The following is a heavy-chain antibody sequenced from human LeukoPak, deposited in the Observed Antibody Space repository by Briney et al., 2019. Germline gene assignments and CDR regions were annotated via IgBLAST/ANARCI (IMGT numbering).Heavy chain of an antibody. CDR2: IYTSGST. CDR3: ARDRERDSSSWFNSPQDV. J-gene: IGHJ6*04. Sequence: SETLSLTCTVSGGSISSGSYYWSWIRQPAGKGLEWIGRIYTSGSTNYNPSLKSRVTISVDTSKNQFSLKLSSVTAADTAVYYCARDRERDSSSWFNSPQDVRGKGTTVTVSS. V-gene: IGHV4-61*02. D-gene: IGHD6-13*01. CDR1: GGSISSGSYY.